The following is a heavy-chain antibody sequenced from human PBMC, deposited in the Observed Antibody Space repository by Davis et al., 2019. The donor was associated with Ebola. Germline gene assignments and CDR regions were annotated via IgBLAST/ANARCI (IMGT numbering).Heavy chain of an antibody. CDR3: AKDLGFDGWKGLDV. CDR1: GFTVSSNY. V-gene: IGHV3-23*01. D-gene: IGHD3-10*01. J-gene: IGHJ6*02. CDR2: VSGSGVST. Sequence: GESLKISCAASGFTVSSNYMSWVRQAPGKGLEWVSVVSGSGVSTYYADSVKGRFTISRDNSKNMLYLQMNSLAVDDTAVYYCAKDLGFDGWKGLDVWGQGTTVSVSS.